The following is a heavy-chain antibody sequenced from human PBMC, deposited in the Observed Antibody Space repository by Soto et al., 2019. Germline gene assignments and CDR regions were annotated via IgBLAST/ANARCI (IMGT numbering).Heavy chain of an antibody. V-gene: IGHV3-23*01. J-gene: IGHJ4*02. D-gene: IGHD3-3*01. Sequence: EVQLLASGGGLAQPGGPLRLSCAASGFTFSSHAMSWVRQAPGKGLEWVSAISGSDGSTYYADSVKGRFTISRDNSKNTVYLQVNSLRVEDTAVYYCAKVSDFWSGYYDYWGQGTLVTVSS. CDR3: AKVSDFWSGYYDY. CDR2: ISGSDGST. CDR1: GFTFSSHA.